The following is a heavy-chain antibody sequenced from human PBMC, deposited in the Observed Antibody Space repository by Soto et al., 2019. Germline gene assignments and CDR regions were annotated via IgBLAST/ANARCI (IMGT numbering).Heavy chain of an antibody. D-gene: IGHD6-6*01. CDR1: GYTFTGYY. CDR3: ARLRDSSSEALDI. Sequence: ASVKVSCKASGYTFTGYYMHWVRQAPGQGLEWMGWINPNSGGTNYAQKFQGRVTMTRDTSISTAYMELSRLRSDDTAVYYCARLRDSSSEALDIWGQGTMVTVSS. V-gene: IGHV1-2*02. CDR2: INPNSGGT. J-gene: IGHJ3*02.